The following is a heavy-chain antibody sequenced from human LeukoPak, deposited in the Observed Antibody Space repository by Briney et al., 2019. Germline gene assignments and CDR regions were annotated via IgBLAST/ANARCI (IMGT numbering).Heavy chain of an antibody. Sequence: GASVKVSCKASGYSLSDYAVNWVRQAPGQGLEWMGWINSNTGKPRYAQGFPGRFVFSWDKSVNTAYLQISSVKTEDTAVYYCARDARGAAAADDAFDIWGQGTMVTVSS. V-gene: IGHV7-4-1*02. CDR2: INSNTGKP. CDR3: ARDARGAAAADDAFDI. D-gene: IGHD6-13*01. J-gene: IGHJ3*02. CDR1: GYSLSDYA.